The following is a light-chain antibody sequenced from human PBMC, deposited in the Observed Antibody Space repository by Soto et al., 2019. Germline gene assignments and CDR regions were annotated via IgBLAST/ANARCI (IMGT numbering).Light chain of an antibody. Sequence: DIQMTQSPSSLSASVGDRVNITCRASQSINDYLNWYQQKPGTVPRLLIYSASNLQRGVPSRFSGSGAGTDFTLTINSLQPEDFATYYCQQSYSTLWTFGPGTRVEIK. CDR1: QSINDY. CDR3: QQSYSTLWT. V-gene: IGKV1-39*01. CDR2: SAS. J-gene: IGKJ1*01.